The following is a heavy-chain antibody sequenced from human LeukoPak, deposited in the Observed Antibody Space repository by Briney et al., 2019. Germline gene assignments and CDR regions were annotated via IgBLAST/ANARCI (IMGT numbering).Heavy chain of an antibody. J-gene: IGHJ4*02. Sequence: SETLSLTCTVSGGSISSYYWSWIRQPPGKGLEWIGYIYYSGSTNYNPSLKSRVTISVDTSKNQFSLKLSSVTAADTAVYYCARGKEVGVDRAYYFDYWGQGTLVTVSS. CDR1: GGSISSYY. V-gene: IGHV4-59*01. CDR3: ARGKEVGVDRAYYFDY. D-gene: IGHD1-26*01. CDR2: IYYSGST.